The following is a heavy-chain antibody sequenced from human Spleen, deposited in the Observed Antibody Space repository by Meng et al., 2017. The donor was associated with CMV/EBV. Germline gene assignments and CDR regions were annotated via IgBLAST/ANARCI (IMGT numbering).Heavy chain of an antibody. D-gene: IGHD2-8*02. CDR3: ARGSGSVAL. CDR1: GGSVSSTTYY. V-gene: IGHV4-61*01. CDR2: IYYTGST. J-gene: IGHJ5*02. Sequence: SETLSLTCSVSGGSVSSTTYYWSWIRQPPGKGLEWIGYIYYTGSTDYHASLKSRVTISIDTSKNQFSLKLSSVTAADTAVYFCARGSGSVALWGQGTLVTVSS.